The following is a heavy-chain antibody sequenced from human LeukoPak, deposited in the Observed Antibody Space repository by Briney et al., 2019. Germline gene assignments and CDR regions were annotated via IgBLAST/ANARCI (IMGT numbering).Heavy chain of an antibody. CDR3: ANLPREQLATFDY. J-gene: IGHJ4*02. CDR1: GFTFSSYG. D-gene: IGHD6-13*01. CDR2: ISYDGSNK. V-gene: IGHV3-30*18. Sequence: PGGSLRLSCAASGFTFSSYGMHWVRQAPGKGLEWVAVISYDGSNKYYADSVKGRFTISRDNSKNTLYLQMNSLRAEDTAVYYCANLPREQLATFDYWGQGTLVTVSS.